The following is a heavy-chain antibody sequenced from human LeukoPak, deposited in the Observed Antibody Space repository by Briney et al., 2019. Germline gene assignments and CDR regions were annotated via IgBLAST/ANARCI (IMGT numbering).Heavy chain of an antibody. D-gene: IGHD3-22*01. V-gene: IGHV3-23*01. CDR2: ISGSGGST. CDR1: GFTFDDYA. Sequence: GGSLRLSCAASGFTFDDYAMSWVRQAPGKGLEWVSAISGSGGSTYYADSVKGRFTISRDNSKNTLYLQMNSLRAEDTAVYYCAKAADDSSGLSPFDIWGQGTMVTVSS. J-gene: IGHJ3*02. CDR3: AKAADDSSGLSPFDI.